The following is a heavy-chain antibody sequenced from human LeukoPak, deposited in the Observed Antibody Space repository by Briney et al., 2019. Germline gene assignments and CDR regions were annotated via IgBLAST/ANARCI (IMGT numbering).Heavy chain of an antibody. D-gene: IGHD6-13*01. CDR3: ASSPRIGAPAVFVI. Sequence: GSSVKVSCKPSGGTFSSYAISWVRQAPGQGLEWVGRIILILGIANYAQKFQGRVTITAAKSTSTAYMELSSLRAEDTAVCYCASSPRIGAPAVFVIWGEGAMVAVSS. CDR1: GGTFSSYA. V-gene: IGHV1-69*04. J-gene: IGHJ3*02. CDR2: IILILGIA.